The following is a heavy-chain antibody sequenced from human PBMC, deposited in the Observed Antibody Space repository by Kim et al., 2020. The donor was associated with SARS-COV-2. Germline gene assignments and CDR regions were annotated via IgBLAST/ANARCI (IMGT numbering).Heavy chain of an antibody. CDR3: ARDLLVGATSYGMDG. D-gene: IGHD1-26*01. V-gene: IGHV3-33*01. CDR2: IWYDGSNK. J-gene: IGHJ6*02. CDR1: GFTFSSYG. Sequence: GGSLRLSCAASGFTFSSYGMHWVRQAPGKGLEWVAVIWYDGSNKYYADSVKGRFTISRDNSKNTLYLQMNSLRAEDTAVYYCARDLLVGATSYGMDGWGPGTTVTASS.